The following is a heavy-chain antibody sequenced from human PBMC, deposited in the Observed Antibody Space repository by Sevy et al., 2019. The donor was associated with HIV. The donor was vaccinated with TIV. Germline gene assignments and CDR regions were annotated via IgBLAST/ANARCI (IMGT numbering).Heavy chain of an antibody. CDR2: ISNSGTTI. J-gene: IGHJ4*02. D-gene: IGHD4-17*01. CDR1: GFTFSSYE. V-gene: IGHV3-48*03. CDR3: ARDLPPSATTVAHFDY. Sequence: GESLKISCAASGFTFSSYEMNWVRQAPGKGLEWVSYISNSGTTISYSDSVRGRFSISRDNAGNTLYLQMNSLRAEDTAVYYCARDLPPSATTVAHFDYWGQGTLVTVSS.